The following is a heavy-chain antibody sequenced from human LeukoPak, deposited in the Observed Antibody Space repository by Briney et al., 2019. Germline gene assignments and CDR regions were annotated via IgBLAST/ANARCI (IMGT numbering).Heavy chain of an antibody. Sequence: ASVKVSCKASGYTFTSYAMHWVRQAPGQRLEWMGWINAGNGNTKYSQKFQGRVTITRDTSASTAYMELSSLKVEDTAVYYCAARRDTSVAGPGAFDIWGQGTMVTVSS. D-gene: IGHD6-19*01. V-gene: IGHV1-3*01. J-gene: IGHJ3*02. CDR3: AARRDTSVAGPGAFDI. CDR2: INAGNGNT. CDR1: GYTFTSYA.